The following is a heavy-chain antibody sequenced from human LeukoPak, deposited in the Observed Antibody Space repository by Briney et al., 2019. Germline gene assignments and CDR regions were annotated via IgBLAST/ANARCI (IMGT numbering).Heavy chain of an antibody. V-gene: IGHV4-4*07. D-gene: IGHD5-24*01. CDR2: FYNSGGA. Sequence: SETLSLTCSISGGAITSHYWTWIRQPPGKGLEWIGHFYNSGGAKYNSSLKSRVAISVDTSKNQFFLSLSSLTAAATAVYYCARSRDAYNFYWFDSWGQGTRVTVSS. J-gene: IGHJ5*01. CDR3: ARSRDAYNFYWFDS. CDR1: GGAITSHY.